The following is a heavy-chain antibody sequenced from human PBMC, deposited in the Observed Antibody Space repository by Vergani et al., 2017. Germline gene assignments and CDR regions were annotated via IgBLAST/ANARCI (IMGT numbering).Heavy chain of an antibody. CDR3: ARGITMVRGVPFYYYYYYMDV. CDR1: GGSISSSSYY. V-gene: IGHV4-39*01. J-gene: IGHJ6*03. D-gene: IGHD3-10*01. CDR2: IYYSGST. Sequence: QLQLQESGPGLVKPSETLSLTCTVSGGSISSSSYYWGWIRQPPGKGLEWIGSIYYSGSTYYNPSLKSRVTLYVDTSKNQFYLKLSSVTAADTAVYYCARGITMVRGVPFYYYYYYMDVWGKGTTVTVSS.